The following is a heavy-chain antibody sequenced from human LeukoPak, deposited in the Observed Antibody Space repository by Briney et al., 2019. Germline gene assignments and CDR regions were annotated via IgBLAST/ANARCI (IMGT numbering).Heavy chain of an antibody. V-gene: IGHV5-51*01. CDR3: ARRGYYYDSSEPLFDY. J-gene: IGHJ4*02. CDR1: GYSFTSYW. Sequence: GESLKISCKGSGYSFTSYWIGWVRQMPGKGVEWMGIIYPGDSDTRYSPSFQGQVTISADKSISTAYLQWSSLKASDTAMYYCARRGYYYDSSEPLFDYWGQGTLVTVSS. D-gene: IGHD3-22*01. CDR2: IYPGDSDT.